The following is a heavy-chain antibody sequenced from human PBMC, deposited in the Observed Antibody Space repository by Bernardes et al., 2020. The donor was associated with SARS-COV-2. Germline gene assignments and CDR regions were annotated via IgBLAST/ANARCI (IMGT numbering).Heavy chain of an antibody. CDR2: ISNDGSIK. CDR3: TRGLELELITWFYY. J-gene: IGHJ4*02. Sequence: GGSLRLSCTASGFTFSSSAMHWVRQAPGKGPEWVAVISNDGSIKYYTDSVKGRFTISRDNSKNTLYLLMNCLRTDDTAVYYCTRGLELELITWFYYWGQGTLVTVSS. V-gene: IGHV3-30-3*01. CDR1: GFTFSSSA. D-gene: IGHD1-7*01.